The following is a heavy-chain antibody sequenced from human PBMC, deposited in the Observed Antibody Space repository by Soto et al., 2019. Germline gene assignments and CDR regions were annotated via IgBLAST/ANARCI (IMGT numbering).Heavy chain of an antibody. CDR3: AMEYQLQTCYYFDY. D-gene: IGHD2-2*01. V-gene: IGHV1-69*01. CDR2: IIPSFGTA. J-gene: IGHJ4*02. Sequence: QVQLVQSGAEVKKPGSSVKVSCKASGGTFSSYAISWVRQAPGQGLEWMGGIIPSFGTANYAQKFQGRVTITADDSTGPAYMARSSLRSEDTAVYYGAMEYQLQTCYYFDYWGQGTLVTVSS. CDR1: GGTFSSYA.